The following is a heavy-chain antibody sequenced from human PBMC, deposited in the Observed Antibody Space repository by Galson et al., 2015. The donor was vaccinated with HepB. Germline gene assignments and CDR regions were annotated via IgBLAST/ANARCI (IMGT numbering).Heavy chain of an antibody. Sequence: CAISGDSVSSNSAAWNWIRQSPSRGLEWLGRTYYRSKWYNDYAVSVKSRITINPDTSKNQFSLQLNSVTPEDTAVYYCARVLVATINDYYNYGMDVWGQGTTVTVSS. CDR1: GDSVSSNSAA. J-gene: IGHJ6*02. D-gene: IGHD5-12*01. V-gene: IGHV6-1*01. CDR3: ARVLVATINDYYNYGMDV. CDR2: TYYRSKWYN.